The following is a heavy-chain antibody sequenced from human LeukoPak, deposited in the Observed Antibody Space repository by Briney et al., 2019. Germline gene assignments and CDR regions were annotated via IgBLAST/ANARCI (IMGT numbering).Heavy chain of an antibody. J-gene: IGHJ4*02. V-gene: IGHV3-23*01. Sequence: GGSLRLSCAASGFTFSSYAMSWVRQAPGKGLEWVSAISGSGGSTYYADSVKGRFTISRDNSKNTLYLQMNSLRAEDTAVYYCARSDCSSTSCPPSLIFDYWGQGTLVTVSS. CDR3: ARSDCSSTSCPPSLIFDY. CDR2: ISGSGGST. CDR1: GFTFSSYA. D-gene: IGHD2-2*01.